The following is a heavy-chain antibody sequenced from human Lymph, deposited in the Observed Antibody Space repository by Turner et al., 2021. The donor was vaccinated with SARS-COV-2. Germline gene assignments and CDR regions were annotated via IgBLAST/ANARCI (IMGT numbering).Heavy chain of an antibody. Sequence: QVQLVQSWAEGKKHGASVKHYCKVSGYTHPEVSMHWVRQAPGKGLEWMGGVDREDGKTIYAQKFQGRVTMTEDTSTDTAYMELSSLRSEDTAVYYWATGPYDFCRGPSPGYYGTDVWGQGTTVTVSS. CDR1: GYTHPEVS. CDR3: ATGPYDFCRGPSPGYYGTDV. CDR2: VDREDGKT. D-gene: IGHD3-3*01. J-gene: IGHJ6*02. V-gene: IGHV1-24*01.